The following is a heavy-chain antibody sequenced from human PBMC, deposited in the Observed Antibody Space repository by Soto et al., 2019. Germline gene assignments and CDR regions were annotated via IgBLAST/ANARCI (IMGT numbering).Heavy chain of an antibody. J-gene: IGHJ6*02. V-gene: IGHV4-39*07. CDR3: ARAPLVDGHESDWYYYYGMDV. D-gene: IGHD1-26*01. CDR2: IFYSGGT. CDR1: GGSLSISTYY. Sequence: SETLSLTCTVSGGSLSISTYYWGWIRQSPGKGLEWIASIFYSGGTYYNPSFKSRATISVDTSKNQFSLKLSSVTAADTAVYYCARAPLVDGHESDWYYYYGMDVWGQGTTVTVSS.